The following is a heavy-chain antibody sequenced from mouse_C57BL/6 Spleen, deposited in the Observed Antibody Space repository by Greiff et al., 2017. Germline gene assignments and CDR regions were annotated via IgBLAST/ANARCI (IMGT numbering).Heavy chain of an antibody. J-gene: IGHJ2*01. CDR2: IYPGDGDT. V-gene: IGHV1-80*01. CDR3: ERAGSSPFDY. Sequence: QVQLQQSGAELVKPGASVKISCKASGYAFSSYWMHWVKQRPGKGLEWIGQIYPGDGDTNYNGKFKGKATLTADKSSSTAYLQLSSLTSEDSAVCFGERAGSSPFDYWGQGTTLTVSS. D-gene: IGHD1-1*01. CDR1: GYAFSSYW.